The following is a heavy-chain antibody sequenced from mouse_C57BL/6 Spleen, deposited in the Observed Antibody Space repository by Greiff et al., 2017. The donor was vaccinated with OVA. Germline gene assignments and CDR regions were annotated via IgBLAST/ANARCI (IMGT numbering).Heavy chain of an antibody. D-gene: IGHD2-13*01. V-gene: IGHV14-1*01. J-gene: IGHJ3*01. CDR1: GFNIKDYY. CDR2: IDPEDGDT. CDR3: TPDDSAWFAY. Sequence: EVQLQQSGAELVRPGASVKLSCTASGFNIKDYYMHWVKQRPEQGLEWIGRIDPEDGDTEYAPKFQGKATMTADPSSNTAYLPPSRLSSEDTAVYYCTPDDSAWFAYWGQGTLVTVSA.